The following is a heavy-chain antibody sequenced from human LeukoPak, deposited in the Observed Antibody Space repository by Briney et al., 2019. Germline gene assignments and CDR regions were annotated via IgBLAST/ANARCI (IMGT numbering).Heavy chain of an antibody. V-gene: IGHV1-69*05. CDR3: ARDLVYSGYGHSFDY. D-gene: IGHD5-12*01. Sequence: SVKVSCKASGGTFSSYAISWVRQAPGQGLEWMGGIIPIFGTANYAQKFQGRVTITTDESTSTAYMELSSLRSEDTAVYYCARDLVYSGYGHSFDYWGQGTLVTVSS. CDR2: IIPIFGTA. J-gene: IGHJ4*02. CDR1: GGTFSSYA.